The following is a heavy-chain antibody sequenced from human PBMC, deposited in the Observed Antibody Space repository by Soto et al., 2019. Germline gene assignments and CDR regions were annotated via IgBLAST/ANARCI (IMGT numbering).Heavy chain of an antibody. CDR2: ITGTGGNT. D-gene: IGHD1-26*01. Sequence: EVQLLESGGGLVQPGGSLRLSCAASGFTFSSYAMSWVRQAPGKGLVWVSTITGTGGNTYYAASITGRFTISRDNSKNTLYLQMNSLRAEDTALYYCAKLVSTSSPGIFWGQGSMVTVSS. CDR1: GFTFSSYA. J-gene: IGHJ4*02. CDR3: AKLVSTSSPGIF. V-gene: IGHV3-23*01.